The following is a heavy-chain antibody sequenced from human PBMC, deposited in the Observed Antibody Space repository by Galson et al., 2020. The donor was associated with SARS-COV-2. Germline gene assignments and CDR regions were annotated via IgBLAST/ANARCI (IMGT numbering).Heavy chain of an antibody. D-gene: IGHD5-12*01. CDR1: GFTFSSYS. V-gene: IGHV3-21*04. J-gene: IGHJ4*02. CDR3: ASNRGYSCYDLPSRLDY. CDR2: ISSSSSYI. Sequence: GESLKISCAASGFTFSSYSMNWVRQAPGKGLEWVSSISSSSSYIYYADSVKGRFTISRDNAKNTLYLQMNSLRAEDTAVYYCASNRGYSCYDLPSRLDYWGQGTLVTVSS.